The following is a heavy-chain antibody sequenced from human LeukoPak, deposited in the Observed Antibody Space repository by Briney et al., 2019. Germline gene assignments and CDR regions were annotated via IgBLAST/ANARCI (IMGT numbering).Heavy chain of an antibody. D-gene: IGHD1-7*01. CDR3: ARVNWNYQHGFDY. Sequence: PGGSLRLSCAASGFTFSSYSMNWVRQAPGKGLEWVSSISSRSSYIYYADSVKGRFTISRDNAKNSLYLQMNSLRAEDTAVYYCARVNWNYQHGFDYWGQGTLVTVSS. V-gene: IGHV3-21*01. CDR2: ISSRSSYI. CDR1: GFTFSSYS. J-gene: IGHJ4*02.